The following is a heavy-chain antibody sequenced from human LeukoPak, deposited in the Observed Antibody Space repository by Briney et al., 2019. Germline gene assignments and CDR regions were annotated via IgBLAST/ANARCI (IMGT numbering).Heavy chain of an antibody. CDR2: IYYSGST. V-gene: IGHV4-61*08. CDR1: GGSISSGGYY. CDR3: ASLSIRYDTSAYSYYFDY. J-gene: IGHJ4*02. Sequence: PSETLSLTCTVSGGSISSGGYYWSWIRQHPGKGLEWIGYIYYSGSTNYNPSLKSRVTMSVDTSKNQFSLTLSSVTAADTAVYYCASLSIRYDTSAYSYYFDYWGQGTLVTVSS. D-gene: IGHD3-22*01.